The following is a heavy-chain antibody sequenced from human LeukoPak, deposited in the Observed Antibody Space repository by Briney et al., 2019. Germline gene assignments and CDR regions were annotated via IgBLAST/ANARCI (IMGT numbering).Heavy chain of an antibody. CDR2: ISAYNGNT. Sequence: ASVKVSCKASGYTFTSYGISWVRQAPGQGLEWMGWISAYNGNTNYAQKLQGRVTMTTDTSTSTAYMELSSLRSEDTAVYYCARGAGSGDSNYEVDYWGQGTLVTVSS. D-gene: IGHD4-11*01. V-gene: IGHV1-18*01. J-gene: IGHJ4*02. CDR3: ARGAGSGDSNYEVDY. CDR1: GYTFTSYG.